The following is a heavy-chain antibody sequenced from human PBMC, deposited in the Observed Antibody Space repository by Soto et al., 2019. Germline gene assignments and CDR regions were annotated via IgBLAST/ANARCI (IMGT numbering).Heavy chain of an antibody. CDR1: AGRSSGCS. V-gene: IGHV4-34*01. J-gene: IGHJ4*02. Sequence: SETRPFTRAGSAGRSSGCSRRYFRHLQGKSLEWIGEINHSGSTNYNPPLKSRVTISVDTSKNQFSLKLSSVTAADTAVYYYARCLNGDGYNDLRYYFDYWGQGTLVT. D-gene: IGHD5-12*01. CDR2: INHSGST. CDR3: ARCLNGDGYNDLRYYFDY.